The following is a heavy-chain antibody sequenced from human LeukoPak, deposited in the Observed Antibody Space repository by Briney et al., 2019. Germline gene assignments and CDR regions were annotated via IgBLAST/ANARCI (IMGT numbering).Heavy chain of an antibody. CDR3: ARGYYYGSGIPLDAFDI. D-gene: IGHD3-10*01. CDR1: GGSISSYY. V-gene: IGHV4-4*07. Sequence: PSETLSLTCTVSGGSISSYYWSWIRQPAGKGLEWIGRIYTSGSTNYNPSLKSRVAMSVDTSKNQFSLKLSSVTAADTAVYYCARGYYYGSGIPLDAFDIWGQGTMVTVSS. CDR2: IYTSGST. J-gene: IGHJ3*02.